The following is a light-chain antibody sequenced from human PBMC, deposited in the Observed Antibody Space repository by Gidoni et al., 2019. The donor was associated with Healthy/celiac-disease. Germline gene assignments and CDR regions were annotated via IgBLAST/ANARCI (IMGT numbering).Light chain of an antibody. CDR1: QCICSS. CDR3: HQSSSLPWT. Sequence: EIVLTQSPDFQSVTPKEHLTITCRASQCICSSLHWYQQKPDQSPKHLIKYASHSFSGVPSRWSGSGSWTKYTLPTNSREAEDAATYYCHQSSSLPWTFXQXTKVXIK. CDR2: YAS. V-gene: IGKV6-21*01. J-gene: IGKJ1*01.